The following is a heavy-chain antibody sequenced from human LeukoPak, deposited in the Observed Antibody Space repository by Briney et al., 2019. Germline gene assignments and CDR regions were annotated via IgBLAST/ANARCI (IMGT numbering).Heavy chain of an antibody. CDR1: GGTFSSYA. Sequence: GSSVKVSCKASGGTFSSYAINWVRQATGQGLEWMGWMNPNSGNTGYAQKFQGRVTMTRNTSISTAYMELSSLRSEDTAVYYCARRRGYSYDRTKGWFDPWGQGTLVTVSS. D-gene: IGHD5-18*01. CDR2: MNPNSGNT. CDR3: ARRRGYSYDRTKGWFDP. V-gene: IGHV1-8*02. J-gene: IGHJ5*02.